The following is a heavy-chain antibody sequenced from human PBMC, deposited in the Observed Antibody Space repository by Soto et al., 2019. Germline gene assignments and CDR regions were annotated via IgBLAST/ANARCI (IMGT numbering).Heavy chain of an antibody. CDR2: ISGSGGST. V-gene: IGHV3-23*01. CDR1: GFTFSSYA. Sequence: GGSLRLSCAASGFTFSSYAMSWVRQAPGKGLEWVSAISGSGGSTYYADSVKGRFTISRDNSKNTLYLQMSSLRAEDTAVYYCAKDKRPYSNSLWFDPWGQGTLVTVSS. CDR3: AKDKRPYSNSLWFDP. J-gene: IGHJ5*02. D-gene: IGHD4-4*01.